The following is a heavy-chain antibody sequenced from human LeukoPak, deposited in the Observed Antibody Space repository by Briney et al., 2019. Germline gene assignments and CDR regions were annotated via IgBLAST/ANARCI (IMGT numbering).Heavy chain of an antibody. Sequence: GGSLRLSCAASGFTFSAYGFHWVRQAPGKGLEWVAIIWYVGSNKYYADSVKGRFTISRDNSKNTLYLQMNSLRAEDTAIYYCARARLEGTGPHWFDPWGQGTLVTVSS. J-gene: IGHJ5*02. CDR2: IWYVGSNK. CDR3: ARARLEGTGPHWFDP. D-gene: IGHD1-1*01. CDR1: GFTFSAYG. V-gene: IGHV3-33*01.